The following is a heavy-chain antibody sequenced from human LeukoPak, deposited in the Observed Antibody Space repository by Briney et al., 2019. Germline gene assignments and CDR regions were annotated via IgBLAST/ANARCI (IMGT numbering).Heavy chain of an antibody. CDR3: ARGGYSGYAFDR. D-gene: IGHD5-12*01. CDR1: GGSISRYY. CDR2: IYYNGST. Sequence: SETLSLTCTVSGGSISRYYWSWIRQPPGKGLEWIGNIYYNGSTNYKPSLKSRVTISVHTSKNQFSLNLRSLTAADTSVYYCARGGYSGYAFDRWGQGTRVTVSS. J-gene: IGHJ5*02. V-gene: IGHV4-59*01.